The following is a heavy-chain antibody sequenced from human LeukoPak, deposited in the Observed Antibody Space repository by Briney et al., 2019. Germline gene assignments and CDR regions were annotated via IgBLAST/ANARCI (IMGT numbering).Heavy chain of an antibody. D-gene: IGHD3-22*01. J-gene: IGHJ5*02. V-gene: IGHV3-20*04. CDR2: INWNGGST. CDR1: GFTFDDYG. Sequence: PGGSLRLSCAASGFTFDDYGLSWARQAPGKGLEWVSTINWNGGSTGYADSVKGRFTISRDNAKNSLYLQMNSLRAEDTAVYYCARDLGQYYDTSDNWFDPWGQGTLVTVSS. CDR3: ARDLGQYYDTSDNWFDP.